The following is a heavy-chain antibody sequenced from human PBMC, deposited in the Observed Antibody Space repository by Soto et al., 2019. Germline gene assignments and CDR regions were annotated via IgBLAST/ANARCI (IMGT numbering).Heavy chain of an antibody. D-gene: IGHD3-3*01. CDR3: ARDKEGTIFVVVTAERFGMDV. CDR2: ISSSSSYI. J-gene: IGHJ6*04. V-gene: IGHV3-21*01. Sequence: EVQLVESGGGLVKPGGSLRLSCAASGFTFSSYSMNWVRQATGKGLEWVSSISSSSSYIYYADSVKGRFTISRDNAKNSLYLQMNSLRAEDTAVYYCARDKEGTIFVVVTAERFGMDVWGKGTTVTVSS. CDR1: GFTFSSYS.